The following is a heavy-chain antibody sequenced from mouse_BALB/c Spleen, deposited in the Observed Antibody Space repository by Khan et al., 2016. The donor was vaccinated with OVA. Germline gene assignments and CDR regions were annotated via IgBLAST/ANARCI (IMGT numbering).Heavy chain of an antibody. CDR2: ISYSGNT. J-gene: IGHJ2*01. V-gene: IGHV3-2*02. CDR1: GYSITSDYA. Sequence: EVQLVESGPGLVKPSQSLSLTCTVTGYSITSDYAWNWIRQFPGNKLEWMGFISYSGNTNYNPPLKSRISITRDTSKNQFFLQLNSVTTEDTARYYCARVYGGDFDYWGQGTTLTVSS. CDR3: ARVYGGDFDY. D-gene: IGHD1-1*01.